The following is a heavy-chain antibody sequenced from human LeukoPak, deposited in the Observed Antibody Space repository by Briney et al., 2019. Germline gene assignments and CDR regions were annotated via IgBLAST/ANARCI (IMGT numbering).Heavy chain of an antibody. CDR2: IRSKAYGETA. Sequence: GGSLRLSCAASGFTFSSYSMNWIRQAPGKGLEWVGFIRSKAYGETADYAASVKGRFTISRDDSKAIAYLQMNSLKTEDTAVYHCTRDRGAYNLYDYWGQGTLVTVSS. J-gene: IGHJ4*02. D-gene: IGHD1-1*01. CDR1: GFTFSSYS. V-gene: IGHV3-49*03. CDR3: TRDRGAYNLYDY.